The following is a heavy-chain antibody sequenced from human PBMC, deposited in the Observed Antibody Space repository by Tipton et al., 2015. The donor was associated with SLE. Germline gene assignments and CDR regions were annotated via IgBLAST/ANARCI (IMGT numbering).Heavy chain of an antibody. Sequence: SLRLSCSASGFTFSSYGMHWVRQAPGKGLEWVAVISYDGSNKYYADSVKGRFTTSRDNSKNTLYLQMNSLRAEDTAVYYCAKREWELPLDYWGQGTLVTVSS. D-gene: IGHD1-26*01. V-gene: IGHV3-30*18. CDR2: ISYDGSNK. CDR3: AKREWELPLDY. CDR1: GFTFSSYG. J-gene: IGHJ4*02.